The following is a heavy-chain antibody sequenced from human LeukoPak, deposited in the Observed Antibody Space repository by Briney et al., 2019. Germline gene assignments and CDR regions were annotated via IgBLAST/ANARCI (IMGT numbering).Heavy chain of an antibody. J-gene: IGHJ4*02. CDR3: ARDIVTVTTTGNLFDN. CDR2: ISAYNGNT. CDR1: GYTFTSYG. Sequence: ASVKVSCKASGYTFTSYGISWVRQAPGQGLEWMGWISAYNGNTNYARKLQGRVTMTTDTSTSTAYMELRSLRSDDTAVCYCARDIVTVTTTGNLFDNWGQGTLVTVSS. V-gene: IGHV1-18*01. D-gene: IGHD4-17*01.